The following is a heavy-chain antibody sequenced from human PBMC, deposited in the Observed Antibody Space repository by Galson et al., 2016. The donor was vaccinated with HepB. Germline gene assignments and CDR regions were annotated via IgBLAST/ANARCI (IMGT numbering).Heavy chain of an antibody. J-gene: IGHJ6*02. V-gene: IGHV3-30*18. Sequence: RSLRLSCAASRFSFSGYGMHWVRQAPGKGLEWVAGLSHDGNMPHYADSVKGRFTVSRDNSKNTLYLQMDSLRAEDTAVYYCTKVAWVQGVMMPPYGLDVWGQGTTVIVS. CDR2: LSHDGNMP. D-gene: IGHD3-10*01. CDR3: TKVAWVQGVMMPPYGLDV. CDR1: RFSFSGYG.